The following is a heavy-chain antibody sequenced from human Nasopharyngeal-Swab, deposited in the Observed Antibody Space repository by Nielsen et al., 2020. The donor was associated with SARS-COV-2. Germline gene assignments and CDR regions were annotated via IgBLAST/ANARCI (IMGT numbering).Heavy chain of an antibody. Sequence: ASVKVSCKASGYTFTSYGISWVRQAPGQGLEWMGWISAYNGNTNYAQKLQGRVNMTKDTSTSTAYMELRSLRSDDTAVYYCARASNWRNWFDPWGQGNLVNVSS. V-gene: IGHV1-18*01. J-gene: IGHJ5*02. CDR2: ISAYNGNT. CDR1: GYTFTSYG. CDR3: ARASNWRNWFDP. D-gene: IGHD1-20*01.